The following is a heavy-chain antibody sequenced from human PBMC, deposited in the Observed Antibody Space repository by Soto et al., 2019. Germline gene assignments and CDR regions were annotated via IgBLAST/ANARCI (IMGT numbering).Heavy chain of an antibody. V-gene: IGHV1-2*04. J-gene: IGHJ6*02. CDR1: GYTFTGYY. CDR3: ARSGGAQNNYYYYGMDV. D-gene: IGHD2-21*01. Sequence: VASVKVSCKASGYTFTGYYMHWVRQAPGQGLEWMGWINPNSGGTNYAQKFQGWVTMTRDTSISTAYMELSRLRSDDTAVYYCARSGGAQNNYYYYGMDVWGQGTTVTVSS. CDR2: INPNSGGT.